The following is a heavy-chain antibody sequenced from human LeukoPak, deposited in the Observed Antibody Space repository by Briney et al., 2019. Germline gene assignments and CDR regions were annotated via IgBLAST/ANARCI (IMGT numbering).Heavy chain of an antibody. Sequence: GGSLRLSCAASGFTFSSYSMNWVRQAPGKGLEWVSYISSSSSTIYYADSVKGRFTISRDSAKNSLYLQMNSLRAEDTAVYYCARDLRRVVVAATDDYWGQGTLVTVSS. D-gene: IGHD2-15*01. CDR2: ISSSSSTI. CDR1: GFTFSSYS. CDR3: ARDLRRVVVAATDDY. J-gene: IGHJ4*02. V-gene: IGHV3-48*01.